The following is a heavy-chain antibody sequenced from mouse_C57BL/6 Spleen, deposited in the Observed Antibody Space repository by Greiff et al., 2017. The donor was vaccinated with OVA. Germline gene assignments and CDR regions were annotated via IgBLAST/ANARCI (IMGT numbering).Heavy chain of an antibody. D-gene: IGHD1-1*01. V-gene: IGHV1-82*01. J-gene: IGHJ2*01. CDR3: AVITTVPATPDY. CDR1: GYAFSSSW. CDR2: IYPGDGDT. Sequence: QVQLQQSGPELVKPGASVKISCKASGYAFSSSWMNWVKQRPGKGLEWIGRIYPGDGDTNYNGKFKGKATLTADKSSSTAYMQLSSLTSEDSAVYFCAVITTVPATPDYWGQGTTLTVSS.